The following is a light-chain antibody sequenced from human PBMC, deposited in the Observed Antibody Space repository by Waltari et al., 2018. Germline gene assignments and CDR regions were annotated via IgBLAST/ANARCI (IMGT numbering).Light chain of an antibody. Sequence: QSALTQPASVSGSPGQSITISCTGTNSDVGSYNLVSWYQQHPGKAPKFMVYEVSKRPSGVSNRFSASKSGNTASLTISGLQAEDEADYYCCSYAGSGTVVFGGGTKLTVL. CDR1: NSDVGSYNL. J-gene: IGLJ2*01. V-gene: IGLV2-23*02. CDR2: EVS. CDR3: CSYAGSGTVV.